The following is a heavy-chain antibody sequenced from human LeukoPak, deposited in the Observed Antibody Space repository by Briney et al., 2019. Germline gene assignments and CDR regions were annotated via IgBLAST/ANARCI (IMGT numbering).Heavy chain of an antibody. CDR2: MNPNSGNT. Sequence: ASVKVSCKASGYTFTSYDINWVRQATGQGLEWMGWMNPNSGNTGYAQKFQGRVTMTRNTSISTAYMELSSLRSEDTAVYYCARGCRDGYNVYYYYMDVWGKGTTVTVSS. J-gene: IGHJ6*03. CDR3: ARGCRDGYNVYYYYMDV. V-gene: IGHV1-8*01. CDR1: GYTFTSYD. D-gene: IGHD5-24*01.